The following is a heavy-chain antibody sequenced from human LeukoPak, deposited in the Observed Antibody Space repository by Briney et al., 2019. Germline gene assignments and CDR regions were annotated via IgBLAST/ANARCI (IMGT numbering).Heavy chain of an antibody. CDR1: GFTFTSHS. J-gene: IGHJ3*02. CDR3: ARESSESFDI. V-gene: IGHV3-21*01. D-gene: IGHD6-25*01. Sequence: GGSLRLSCAASGFTFTSHSMNWVRQAPGKGLEWVSSIGSRSTSIYYADSVKGRFTISRDNAKNSLYLRMNSLRAEDTAVYYCARESSESFDIWGQGTMVTVSS. CDR2: IGSRSTSI.